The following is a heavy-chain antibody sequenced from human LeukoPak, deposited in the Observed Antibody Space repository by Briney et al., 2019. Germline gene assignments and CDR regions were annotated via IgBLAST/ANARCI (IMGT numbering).Heavy chain of an antibody. D-gene: IGHD2-2*01. CDR2: ISSSSSTI. J-gene: IGHJ4*02. CDR3: YTMRGWYQLPPFDY. CDR1: GFTFSSYS. Sequence: GGSLRLSCAASGFTFSSYSMNWVRQAPGKGLEWVSYISSSSSTIYYADSVKGRFTISRDNAKNSLYLQMNSLRAEDTAVYYCYTMRGWYQLPPFDYWGQGTLVTVSS. V-gene: IGHV3-48*01.